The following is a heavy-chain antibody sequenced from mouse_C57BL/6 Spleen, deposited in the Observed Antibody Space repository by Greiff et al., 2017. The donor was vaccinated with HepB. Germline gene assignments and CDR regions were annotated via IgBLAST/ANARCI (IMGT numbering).Heavy chain of an antibody. J-gene: IGHJ4*01. CDR3: ARLDQLGSYYAMDY. V-gene: IGHV1-7*01. D-gene: IGHD4-1*02. CDR2: INPSSGYT. Sequence: VKLVESDAELVKPGASVKISCKASGYTFTSYWMHWVKQRPGQGLEWIGYINPSSGYTKYNQKFKDKATLTADKSSSTAYMQLSSLTYEDSAVYYCARLDQLGSYYAMDYWGQGTSVTVSS. CDR1: GYTFTSYW.